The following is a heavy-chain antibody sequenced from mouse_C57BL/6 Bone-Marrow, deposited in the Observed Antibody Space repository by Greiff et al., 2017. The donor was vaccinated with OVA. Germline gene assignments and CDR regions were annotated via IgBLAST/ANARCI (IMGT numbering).Heavy chain of an antibody. CDR2: IDPNSGGT. D-gene: IGHD1-1*01. CDR3: ARRCYGSTLYAMDY. CDR1: GYTFTSYW. J-gene: IGHJ4*01. V-gene: IGHV1-72*01. Sequence: QVQLQQPGAELVNPGASVKLSCKASGYTFTSYWMHWVKQRPGRGLEWIGRIDPNSGGTKYNEKFKSKATLTVDKPSSTAYRQLSSLTSEDSAVYYCARRCYGSTLYAMDYWGQGTSVTVSS.